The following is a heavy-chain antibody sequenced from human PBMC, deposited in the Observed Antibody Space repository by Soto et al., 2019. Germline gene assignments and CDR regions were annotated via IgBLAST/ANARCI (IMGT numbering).Heavy chain of an antibody. Sequence: PGGSLRPSCVASGLTFGSRAMSWVRQSPGEGLQWVSTITDTGGDAKYADSVRGRFVISRDNSKKILYLQMTSLTAEDSAMYFCARGSTDSYPGSRIFDFWGRGTLVTVSS. CDR3: ARGSTDSYPGSRIFDF. V-gene: IGHV3-23*01. J-gene: IGHJ4*02. CDR1: GLTFGSRA. D-gene: IGHD3-10*01. CDR2: ITDTGGDA.